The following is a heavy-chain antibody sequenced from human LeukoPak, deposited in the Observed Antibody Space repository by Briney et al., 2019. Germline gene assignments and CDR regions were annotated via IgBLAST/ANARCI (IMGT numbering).Heavy chain of an antibody. V-gene: IGHV1-2*06. CDR2: INPNSGGT. J-gene: IGHJ4*02. D-gene: IGHD1-26*01. CDR1: GYTFTGYY. CDR3: ARDRKSGSYSDY. Sequence: ASVKVSCKASGYTFTGYYMHWVRQAPGQGLEWMGRINPNSGGTNYAQKFQGRVTMTRDTSISTAYMELSRLRSDDTAVYYCARDRKSGSYSDYWGQGTLVTVSS.